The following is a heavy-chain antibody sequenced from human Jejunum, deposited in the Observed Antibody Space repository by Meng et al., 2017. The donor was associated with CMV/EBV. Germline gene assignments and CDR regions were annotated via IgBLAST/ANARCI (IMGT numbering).Heavy chain of an antibody. CDR1: SYG. CDR3: ARRSCTTMFCESRDAFDV. Sequence: SYGMTWVRQAPGKGLEWFSSISPTSAYIYYAESLQGRFTISRDNANNSVYLQLNSLRAEDTAVYYCARRSCTTMFCESRDAFDVWGQGTMVTVSS. D-gene: IGHD3-9*01. J-gene: IGHJ3*01. CDR2: ISPTSAYI. V-gene: IGHV3-21*06.